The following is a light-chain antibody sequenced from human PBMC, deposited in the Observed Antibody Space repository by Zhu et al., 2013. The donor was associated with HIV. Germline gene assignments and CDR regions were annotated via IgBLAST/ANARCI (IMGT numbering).Light chain of an antibody. Sequence: EIVMTQSPASMSVSAGERATFSCRASQSVGTNVAWYQQRPGQAPRLLVYGASTRATGIPARFSGSGSGTDFTLTISSLEPEDFAVYYCQQRTNWPPTWTFGQGTKV. J-gene: IGKJ1*01. CDR3: QQRTNWPPTWT. CDR2: GAS. CDR1: QSVGTN. V-gene: IGKV3D-15*01.